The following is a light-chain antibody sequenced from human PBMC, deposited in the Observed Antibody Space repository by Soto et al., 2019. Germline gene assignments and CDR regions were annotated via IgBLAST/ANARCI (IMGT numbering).Light chain of an antibody. V-gene: IGLV1-40*01. J-gene: IGLJ2*01. CDR2: GQN. CDR1: SSNLGAVYD. CDR3: LSEDSTLPSVV. Sequence: QSVLTQPPSVLGVPGQRVTIACTGSSSNLGAVYDVHWYQQVPGSAPKLLMYGQNNRPSGVPDRFSGSKSGTSASLAITGLQAEDEADYYCLSEDSTLPSVVFGGGTKLT.